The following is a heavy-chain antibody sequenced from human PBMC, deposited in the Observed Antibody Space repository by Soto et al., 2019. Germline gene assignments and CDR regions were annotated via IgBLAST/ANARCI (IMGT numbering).Heavy chain of an antibody. CDR3: ARDVSGTSGAYYYYMDV. D-gene: IGHD1-7*01. CDR1: GFTFSSYW. V-gene: IGHV3-7*01. CDR2: IKQDGSEK. Sequence: WGSLRLSCAASGFTFSSYWMSWVRQAPGKGLEWVANIKQDGSEKYYVDSVKGRFTISRDNAKNSLYLQMNSLRAEDTAVYYCARDVSGTSGAYYYYMDVWGKGTTVPVSS. J-gene: IGHJ6*03.